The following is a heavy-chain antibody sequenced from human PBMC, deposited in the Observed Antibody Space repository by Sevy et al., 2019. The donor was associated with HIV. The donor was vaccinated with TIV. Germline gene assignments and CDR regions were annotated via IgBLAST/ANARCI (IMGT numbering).Heavy chain of an antibody. CDR1: GFTFSSYA. D-gene: IGHD3-10*01. J-gene: IGHJ3*02. CDR2: ISGSGGST. CDR3: AKDLLLSQWRDAFDI. Sequence: GGSLRLSCAASGFTFSSYAMSWVRQAPGKGLEWVSAISGSGGSTYYADSVKGRFTISRDNSKNTMYLQMNSLRAEDKAVDYYAKDLLLSQWRDAFDIWGQGTMVTVSS. V-gene: IGHV3-23*01.